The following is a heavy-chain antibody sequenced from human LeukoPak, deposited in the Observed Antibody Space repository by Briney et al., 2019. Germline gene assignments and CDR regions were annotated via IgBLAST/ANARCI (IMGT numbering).Heavy chain of an antibody. CDR3: AGGGLVRGTGTVYPDY. CDR2: IHHSAST. D-gene: IGHD3-16*01. Sequence: PSETLSLTCTVSDGSINTNYWNWIRQPPGKGLEWIAYIHHSASTNYNPSLKSRVTISVDMSKNQFSLKLSSVTAADTAVYYCAGGGLVRGTGTVYPDYWGQGTLVTVSS. V-gene: IGHV4-59*08. J-gene: IGHJ4*02. CDR1: DGSINTNY.